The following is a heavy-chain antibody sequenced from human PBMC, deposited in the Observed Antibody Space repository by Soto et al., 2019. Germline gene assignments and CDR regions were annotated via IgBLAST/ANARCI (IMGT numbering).Heavy chain of an antibody. D-gene: IGHD3-3*01. J-gene: IGHJ6*02. V-gene: IGHV5-51*01. CDR3: ARQYYDFWSGYYDGMDV. Sequence: GESLKISCTVSGFTFTDFWTGWVRQMPGKGLEWMGIIDPGDSDTRYSPSFQGQVTISADKSISTAYLQWSSLKASDTAMYYCARQYYDFWSGYYDGMDVWGQGTTVTVSS. CDR2: IDPGDSDT. CDR1: GFTFTDFW.